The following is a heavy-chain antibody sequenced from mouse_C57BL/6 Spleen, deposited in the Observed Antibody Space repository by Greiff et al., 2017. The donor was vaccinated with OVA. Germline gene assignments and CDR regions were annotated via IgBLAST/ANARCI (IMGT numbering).Heavy chain of an antibody. CDR2: IYPSDSET. CDR1: GYTFTSYW. V-gene: IGHV1-61*01. D-gene: IGHD3-1*01. CDR3: AREGLLGAWFAY. J-gene: IGHJ3*01. Sequence: VQLQQSGAELVRPGSSVKLSCKASGYTFTSYWMDWVKQRPGQGLEWIGNIYPSDSETHYNQKFKDKATLTVDKSSSTAYMQLSSLTSEDSAVYYCAREGLLGAWFAYWGQGTLVTVSA.